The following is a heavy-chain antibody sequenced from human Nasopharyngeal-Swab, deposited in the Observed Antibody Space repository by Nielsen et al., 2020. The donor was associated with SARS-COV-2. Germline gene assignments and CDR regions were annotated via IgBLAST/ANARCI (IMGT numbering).Heavy chain of an antibody. J-gene: IGHJ4*02. V-gene: IGHV1-69*13. CDR2: IIPIFGTA. CDR3: ARGPSTVTTWSVFDY. D-gene: IGHD4-17*01. Sequence: SVKVSCKASGGTFSSYAISWVRQATGQGLEWMGGIIPIFGTANYAQKFQGSVTITADESTSTAYMELTSLRSEDTAVYYCARGPSTVTTWSVFDYWGQGTLVTVSS. CDR1: GGTFSSYA.